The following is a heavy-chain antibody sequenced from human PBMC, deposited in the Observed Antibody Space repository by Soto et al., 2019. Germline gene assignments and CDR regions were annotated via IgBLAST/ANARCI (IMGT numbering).Heavy chain of an antibody. Sequence: LGGSLRLSCAASGFTFSSYSMNWVRQAPGKGLEWVSSISSNGGVIFYADSMKGRFTISRDNAKNSLYLQLSSLRAEDTALYYCARLGMGATALDTFDLWGQGTMVTVSS. J-gene: IGHJ3*01. CDR2: ISSNGGVI. CDR3: ARLGMGATALDTFDL. V-gene: IGHV3-21*01. D-gene: IGHD1-1*01. CDR1: GFTFSSYS.